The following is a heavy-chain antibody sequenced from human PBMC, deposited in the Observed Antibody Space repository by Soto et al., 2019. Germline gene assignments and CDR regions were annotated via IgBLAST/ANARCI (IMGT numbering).Heavy chain of an antibody. CDR1: DGSLGGFC. V-gene: IGHV4-59*08. CDR3: ARVSTVTKLDY. J-gene: IGHJ4*01. D-gene: IGHD4-17*01. CDR2: IYYSGST. Sequence: PSETPCLSYTVSDGSLGGFCWSWLRQPPGKGLEWIGYIYYSGSTNYNPSLKSRVTISVDTSKNQFSLKLSSVTAADTAVYYCARVSTVTKLDYWGHGMLVTVSS.